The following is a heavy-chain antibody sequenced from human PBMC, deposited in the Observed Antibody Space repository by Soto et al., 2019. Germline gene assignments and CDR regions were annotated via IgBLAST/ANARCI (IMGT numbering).Heavy chain of an antibody. V-gene: IGHV1-69*02. CDR3: VSIAAVSDY. CDR2: IIPILGIA. Sequence: QVQLVQSGAEVKKPGSSVKVSCKASGGTFSSYTISWVRQAPGQGLEWMGRIIPILGIANYAQKFQGRVMIIAAKSTSTAYMELSSLSSQVTAAYYCVSIAAVSDYWGQGTLVTVSS. J-gene: IGHJ4*02. D-gene: IGHD6-13*01. CDR1: GGTFSSYT.